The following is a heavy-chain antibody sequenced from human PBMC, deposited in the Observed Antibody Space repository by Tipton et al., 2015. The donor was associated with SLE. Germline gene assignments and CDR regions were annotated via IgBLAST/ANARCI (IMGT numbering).Heavy chain of an antibody. CDR1: GGSFRDYY. V-gene: IGHV4-34*01. Sequence: TLSLTCAVYGGSFRDYYWSWIRQPPGKGLEWIGEINESGGTNYNPSLKSRVTISVDTSKNQFSLRLRSVTAADTAVYYCARDRRRTETYYYGVDVWGRGTTVTVSS. CDR3: ARDRRRTETYYYGVDV. CDR2: INESGGT. D-gene: IGHD1-14*01. J-gene: IGHJ6*02.